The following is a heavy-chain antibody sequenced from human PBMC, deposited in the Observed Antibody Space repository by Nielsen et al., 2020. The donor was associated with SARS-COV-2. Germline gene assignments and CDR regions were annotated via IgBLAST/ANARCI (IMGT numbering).Heavy chain of an antibody. J-gene: IGHJ2*01. V-gene: IGHV3-23*01. CDR1: GFSFSNYA. D-gene: IGHD6-19*01. CDR3: ARVAGTPPVSYSYFDL. CDR2: ISGRGGNT. Sequence: GSLRLSCAASGFSFSNYAMNWVRHAPGKGLEWVSAISGRGGNTFYADSVKGRFTISRDNSKSTLYLQMNSLRAEDTAVYYCARVAGTPPVSYSYFDLWGRGTLVTVSS.